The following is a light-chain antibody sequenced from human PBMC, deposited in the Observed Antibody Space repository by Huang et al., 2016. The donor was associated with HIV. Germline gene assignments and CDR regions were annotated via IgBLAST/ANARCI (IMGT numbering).Light chain of an antibody. J-gene: IGKJ4*01. CDR1: QSLVHSDGNTY. Sequence: DVVMTQSPLSLPVTLGQPASISCRSSQSLVHSDGNTYLNWFHQRPGQSPRRLIYKVSNRDAGVPDRYSGSGSCTYFTLKISRVEAEDVGVYYCMQGTHWPLTFGGGTKVEIK. V-gene: IGKV2-30*02. CDR3: MQGTHWPLT. CDR2: KVS.